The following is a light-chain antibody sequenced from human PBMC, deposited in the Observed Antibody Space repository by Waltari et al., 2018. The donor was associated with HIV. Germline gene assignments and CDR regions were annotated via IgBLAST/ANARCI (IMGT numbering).Light chain of an antibody. CDR3: ASWEDSLNGVV. J-gene: IGLJ2*01. CDR1: SSHIGRPS. CDR2: SDN. V-gene: IGLV1-44*01. Sequence: QSVLPQPPSASGTPGQRVTMSCSGSSSHIGRPSVTWYQQLPGTAPKLLIYSDNQRPFGVPDRFSGSKSGTSGSLAISGLQSEDEAVYYCASWEDSLNGVVFGGGTKLTVL.